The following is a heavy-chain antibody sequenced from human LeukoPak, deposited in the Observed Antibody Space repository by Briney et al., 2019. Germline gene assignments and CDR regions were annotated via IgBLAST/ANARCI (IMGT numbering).Heavy chain of an antibody. D-gene: IGHD2-2*02. CDR3: ARVKGCSSTSCYRHYYYMDV. V-gene: IGHV1-18*01. CDR1: GYTFTSYG. Sequence: SVKVTCKASGYTFTSYGISWVRQAPGQGLEWMGWISAYNGNTNYAQKLQGRVTMTTDTSTSTAYMELRSLRSDDTAVYYCARVKGCSSTSCYRHYYYMDVWGKGTTVTVSS. J-gene: IGHJ6*03. CDR2: ISAYNGNT.